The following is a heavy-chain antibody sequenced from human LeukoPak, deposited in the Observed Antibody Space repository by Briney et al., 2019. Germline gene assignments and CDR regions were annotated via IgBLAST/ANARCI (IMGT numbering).Heavy chain of an antibody. CDR2: IIPIFGTA. Sequence: EASVTVSCTASGGTFSSYAISWVRQAPGQGLEWMGGIIPIFGTANYAQKFQGRVTITADESTSTAYMELSSLRSEDTAVYYCAFLRYDSSGPPPWGQGTLVTVSS. J-gene: IGHJ5*02. D-gene: IGHD3-22*01. CDR1: GGTFSSYA. CDR3: AFLRYDSSGPPP. V-gene: IGHV1-69*13.